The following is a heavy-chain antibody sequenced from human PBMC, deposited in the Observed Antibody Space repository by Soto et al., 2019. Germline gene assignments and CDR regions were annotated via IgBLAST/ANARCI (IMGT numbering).Heavy chain of an antibody. J-gene: IGHJ4*02. CDR3: ACSRRPARLGPKGAIDY. D-gene: IGHD2-15*01. Sequence: QPGGSLRLSCATSGFTFSNYWMHWVRQVPGRGLVWVSRIDTDGSTTSYADFAKGRFTISRDNAKSTLSRQMNSLRAEDTAIYYCACSRRPARLGPKGAIDYWGQGTLVTVSS. CDR1: GFTFSNYW. V-gene: IGHV3-74*01. CDR2: IDTDGSTT.